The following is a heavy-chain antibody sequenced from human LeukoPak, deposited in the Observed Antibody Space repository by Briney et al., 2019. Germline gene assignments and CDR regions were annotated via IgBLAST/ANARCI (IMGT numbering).Heavy chain of an antibody. J-gene: IGHJ4*02. CDR1: GYTLTELS. CDR3: ATEASSSGWYGLFDY. Sequence: ASVKVSCKVSGYTLTELSMHWVRQAPGKGLEWMGGFDPEDCETIYAQKFQGRVTMTEDTSTDTAYMELSSLRSEDTAVYYCATEASSSGWYGLFDYWGQGTLVTVSS. V-gene: IGHV1-24*01. CDR2: FDPEDCET. D-gene: IGHD6-19*01.